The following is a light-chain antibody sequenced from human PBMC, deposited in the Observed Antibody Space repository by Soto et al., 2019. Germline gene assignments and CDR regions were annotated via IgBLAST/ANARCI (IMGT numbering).Light chain of an antibody. J-gene: IGKJ4*01. CDR1: QDITNY. Sequence: DIQMTQSPSSLSASVGDRVTITCQASQDITNYLNWYQQKPGKAPQLLIYDASNLETGVPSRFSGSGSGTDFTFTISSLQPEDIATYYCKQYDYLQLTFGGGTKVEIE. V-gene: IGKV1-33*01. CDR3: KQYDYLQLT. CDR2: DAS.